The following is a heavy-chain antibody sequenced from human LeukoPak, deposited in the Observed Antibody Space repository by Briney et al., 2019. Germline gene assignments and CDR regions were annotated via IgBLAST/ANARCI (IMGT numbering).Heavy chain of an antibody. CDR1: AFTFSIYE. J-gene: IGHJ5*02. V-gene: IGHV3-48*03. CDR2: ISSSGDSI. D-gene: IGHD1-26*01. Sequence: PGGSLRLSCAASAFTFSIYEMNWVRQTPGKGLEWLSYISSSGDSINYRDSVKGRFTISRDNARNLLFLQMNSLRVEDTAVYYCARGGSATSSNWFDPCGQGTLVTVSS. CDR3: ARGGSATSSNWFDP.